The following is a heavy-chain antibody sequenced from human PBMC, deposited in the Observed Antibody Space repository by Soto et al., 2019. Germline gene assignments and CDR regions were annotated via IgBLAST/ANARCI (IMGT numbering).Heavy chain of an antibody. CDR1: GYTFTSYD. Sequence: QVQLVQSGAEVKKPGASVKVSCKASGYTFTSYDINWVRQATGQGLEWMGWMNPNSGNTGYAQKFQGRVTITRNTSISTAYMELGSVRSDDTAVYYWARGRSLSYSDSSGYLDCWGQGTLVTVS. D-gene: IGHD3-22*01. CDR2: MNPNSGNT. V-gene: IGHV1-8*01. CDR3: ARGRSLSYSDSSGYLDC. J-gene: IGHJ4*02.